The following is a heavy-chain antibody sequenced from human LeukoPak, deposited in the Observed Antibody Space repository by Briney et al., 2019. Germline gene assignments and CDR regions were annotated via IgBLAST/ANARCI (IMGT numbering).Heavy chain of an antibody. CDR2: IKQDGSEK. CDR3: ARDKVVGPTNFDY. CDR1: GFTFSNYW. Sequence: PGGSLRLSCASSGFTFSNYWMSWVRQAPGRGPEWVANIKQDGSEKYSVDSVKGRFTISRDNAKNSLYLEMNGLRGEDTAIYYCARDKVVGPTNFDYWGQGTLVTVSS. D-gene: IGHD1-26*01. V-gene: IGHV3-7*03. J-gene: IGHJ4*02.